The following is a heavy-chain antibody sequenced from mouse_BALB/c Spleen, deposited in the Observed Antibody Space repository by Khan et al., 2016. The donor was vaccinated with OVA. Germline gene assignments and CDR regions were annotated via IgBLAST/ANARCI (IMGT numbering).Heavy chain of an antibody. CDR3: ARHQFPLSMDS. J-gene: IGHJ4*01. CDR1: GFSLTSYA. V-gene: IGHV2-6-2*01. CDR2: IWSDGRT. Sequence: VQLQESGPDLVAPSQSLSITCTVSGFSLTSYAIHWVRQPPGKGLEWLVVIWSDGRTTYNSALKSRLSISKDNSKSQVFLKINSLQTDDTAMYDGARHQFPLSMDSWGQGTSVTVSS.